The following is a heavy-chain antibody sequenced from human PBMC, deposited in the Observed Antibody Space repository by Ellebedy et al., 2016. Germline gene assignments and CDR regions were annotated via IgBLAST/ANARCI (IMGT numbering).Heavy chain of an antibody. CDR3: VRGRARAEY. Sequence: GESLKISCAASGFNFRDYYMSWVRQAPGEGLEFISYSSGRDTQTDYAESVRGRFIISRDNAKSSLYLQMNSLRAEDTAVYFCVRGRARAEYWGRGTQVTVSS. CDR2: SSGRDTQT. CDR1: GFNFRDYY. V-gene: IGHV3-11*03. J-gene: IGHJ4*02.